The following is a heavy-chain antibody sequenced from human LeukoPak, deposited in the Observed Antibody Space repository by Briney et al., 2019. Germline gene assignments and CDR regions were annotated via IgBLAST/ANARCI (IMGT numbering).Heavy chain of an antibody. V-gene: IGHV3-23*01. CDR3: AKRAYDILTAFDY. CDR2: ISGSGGYT. Sequence: PGGSLRLSCAASGWCFSSYAMIWVRQAPGKGLEWVSGISGSGGYTYYADSVKGRFTISRDNYKNTLYLQMHSLRAEATAAFYCAKRAYDILTAFDYWGQGTLVTESS. CDR1: GWCFSSYA. D-gene: IGHD3-9*01. J-gene: IGHJ4*02.